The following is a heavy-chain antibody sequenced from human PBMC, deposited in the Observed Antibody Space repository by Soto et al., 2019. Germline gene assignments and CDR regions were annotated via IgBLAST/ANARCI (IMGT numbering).Heavy chain of an antibody. Sequence: GGSLRLSCEASGFTFRNYGMSWVRQAPRKGLEWVSGISGSGHSTYSADSVRGRSTISRDNSKNTLYLQMNSLRAEDTAVYYCAKEDYSSSSDWFDPWGQGTLVTVSS. V-gene: IGHV3-23*01. CDR3: AKEDYSSSSDWFDP. CDR1: GFTFRNYG. J-gene: IGHJ5*02. D-gene: IGHD6-6*01. CDR2: ISGSGHST.